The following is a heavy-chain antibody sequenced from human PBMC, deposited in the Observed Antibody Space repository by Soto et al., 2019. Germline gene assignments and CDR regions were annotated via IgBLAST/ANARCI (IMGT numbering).Heavy chain of an antibody. Sequence: SETLSLTCAVYGGSFSGYYWSWIRQPPGKGLEWIGEINHSGSTNYNPSLKSRVTISVDTSKNQFSLKLSSVTAADTAVYYCARCRGVTTYTDWGQGTLVTVSS. CDR1: GGSFSGYY. D-gene: IGHD4-17*01. CDR3: ARCRGVTTYTD. V-gene: IGHV4-34*01. CDR2: INHSGST. J-gene: IGHJ4*02.